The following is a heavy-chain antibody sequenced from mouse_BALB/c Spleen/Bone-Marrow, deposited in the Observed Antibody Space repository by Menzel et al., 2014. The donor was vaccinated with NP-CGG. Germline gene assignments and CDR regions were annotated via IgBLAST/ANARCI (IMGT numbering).Heavy chain of an antibody. D-gene: IGHD1-1*01. J-gene: IGHJ2*01. CDR1: GYTFTDYA. Sequence: VKLQESGAELVRPGVSVKISCKGSGYTFTDYAMHWVKQSHAKSLEWIGIISSSYGDATYNQKFKGKATMTVDKSSNTAYMELARLTSEDSTIYYCARGLSYYYGTSYYFDYWGQGTTLTVSP. V-gene: IGHV1S137*01. CDR3: ARGLSYYYGTSYYFDY. CDR2: ISSSYGDA.